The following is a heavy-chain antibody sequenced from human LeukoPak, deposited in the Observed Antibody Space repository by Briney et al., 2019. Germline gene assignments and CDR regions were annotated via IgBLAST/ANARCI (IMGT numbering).Heavy chain of an antibody. Sequence: PGGSLRLACAASGFTFSSYGMHWVRQAPGKGLEWVAVIWYDGSNKCYADSVKGRFTISRDNSKNTLYLQMNSLRAEDTAVYYCATTSGKGYYYMDVWGKGTTVTVSS. CDR2: IWYDGSNK. CDR3: ATTSGKGYYYMDV. J-gene: IGHJ6*03. D-gene: IGHD1-1*01. CDR1: GFTFSSYG. V-gene: IGHV3-33*01.